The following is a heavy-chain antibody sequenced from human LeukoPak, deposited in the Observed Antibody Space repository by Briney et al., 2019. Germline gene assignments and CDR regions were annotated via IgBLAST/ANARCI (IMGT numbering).Heavy chain of an antibody. D-gene: IGHD3-22*01. V-gene: IGHV3-7*01. CDR2: INQGGSEI. J-gene: IGHJ2*01. CDR3: ARDQGSMIVVRTTSWFFDL. CDR1: GFTFSNYW. Sequence: GGSLRLSCAASGFTFSNYWMSWVRQAPGKGLEWLANINQGGSEIYYVDSVKGRFTISRDNGKNSLYLQINSLRADDTAVYYCARDQGSMIVVRTTSWFFDLWGRGTLVTVSS.